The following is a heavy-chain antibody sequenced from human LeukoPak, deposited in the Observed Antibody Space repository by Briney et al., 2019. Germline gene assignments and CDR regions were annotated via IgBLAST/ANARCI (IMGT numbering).Heavy chain of an antibody. Sequence: SVKVSCKASGGTFSSYAIRWVRQAPGQGLEWMGRIIPILGIANYAQKFQGRVTITADKSTSTAYMELSSLRSEDTAVYYCARIPVAGGRGWSRNYYYYMDVWGKGTTVTVSS. CDR2: IIPILGIA. V-gene: IGHV1-69*04. CDR3: ARIPVAGGRGWSRNYYYYMDV. J-gene: IGHJ6*03. D-gene: IGHD6-19*01. CDR1: GGTFSSYA.